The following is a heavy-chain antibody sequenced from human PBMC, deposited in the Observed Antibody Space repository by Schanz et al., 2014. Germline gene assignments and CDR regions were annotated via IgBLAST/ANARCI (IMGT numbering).Heavy chain of an antibody. V-gene: IGHV3-33*08. Sequence: QVDLVESGGGVVQPGRSLTLSCAVSTSLFSRSVIHWVRQAPGKGLEWVAVMWNDGIKTHYADSGKGRFTASRDDSKNSVYLQMNSLKPEDTAVYYCARARLRGDGQNVDFDYWGQGTLVTVST. J-gene: IGHJ4*02. CDR2: MWNDGIKT. D-gene: IGHD4-17*01. CDR1: TSLFSRSV. CDR3: ARARLRGDGQNVDFDY.